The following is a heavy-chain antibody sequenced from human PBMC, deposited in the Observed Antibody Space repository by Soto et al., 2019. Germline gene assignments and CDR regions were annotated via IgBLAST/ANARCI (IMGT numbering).Heavy chain of an antibody. V-gene: IGHV1-18*01. Sequence: QAQWVQSGAEVKKPGASVRVSCKASGYTFTTDGISWMRQAPGQGLEWMGWINTYNGDTNYAQKFQGRVTMTTDRSTSTVYMELRSLGSDDAAVYYCARAYYYDSTGSDFDYWGQGTLVTVSS. D-gene: IGHD3-22*01. CDR2: INTYNGDT. CDR1: GYTFTTDG. J-gene: IGHJ4*02. CDR3: ARAYYYDSTGSDFDY.